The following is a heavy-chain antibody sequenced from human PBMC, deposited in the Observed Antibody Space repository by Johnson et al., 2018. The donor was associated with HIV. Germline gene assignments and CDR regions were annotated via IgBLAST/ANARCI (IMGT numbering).Heavy chain of an antibody. Sequence: VQLVESGGGLVKPGGSLRLSCAASGFTISNAWMSWVRQAPGKGRAWVGRSTRKADGGTTDYDAPETGRFTISRDDSKNTLYLQMNRLKTEDTALYYCITGGELLPTNAFDIWCQGTMVTISS. D-gene: IGHD1-26*01. CDR2: STRKADGGTT. CDR1: GFTISNAW. J-gene: IGHJ3*02. V-gene: IGHV3-15*01. CDR3: ITGGELLPTNAFDI.